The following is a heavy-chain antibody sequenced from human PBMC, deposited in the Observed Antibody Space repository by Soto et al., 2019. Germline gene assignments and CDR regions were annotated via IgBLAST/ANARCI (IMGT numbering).Heavy chain of an antibody. D-gene: IGHD3-22*01. J-gene: IGHJ4*02. CDR3: AKDRDSSGYYYRNY. V-gene: IGHV3-23*01. CDR2: ISGTGDST. Sequence: EVQLLESGGGLVQPGGSLRLSCAASGFTFSSYAMSWVRQAPGKGLEWVSAISGTGDSTYYADSVKGRFTISRDNSKNTRYLQINGLRAEDTAVYYCAKDRDSSGYYYRNYWGQGTLVTVSS. CDR1: GFTFSSYA.